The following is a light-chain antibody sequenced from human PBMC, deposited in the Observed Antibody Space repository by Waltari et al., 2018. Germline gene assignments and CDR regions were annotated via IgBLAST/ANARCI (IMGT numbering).Light chain of an antibody. CDR2: EVS. V-gene: IGLV2-23*02. J-gene: IGLJ3*02. Sequence: QSALTQPASVSGSPGQSITISCTGTSSDVGSYNLVSWYQQHPGKAPKLMIYEVSKRPSGVSNRVSGSKSGNTASLTISGLQAEDEADDYCCSYAGPTVFGGGTKLTVL. CDR3: CSYAGPTV. CDR1: SSDVGSYNL.